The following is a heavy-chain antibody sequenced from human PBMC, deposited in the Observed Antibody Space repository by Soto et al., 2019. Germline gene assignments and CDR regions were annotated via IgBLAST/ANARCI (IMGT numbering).Heavy chain of an antibody. V-gene: IGHV3-21*01. CDR3: SRRCGYDGPDN. CDR2: ISSDSSYI. Sequence: EVQPVESGGGLVKPGGSLRLSCAASGFSFSSCSMNWVRQAPGKGLEWVSSISSDSSYIYYADSVKGRFTISRDNAENSLYLQMNSLRADDTAVYYCSRRCGYDGPDNCGQGTLGTVSA. CDR1: GFSFSSCS. J-gene: IGHJ4*02. D-gene: IGHD5-12*01.